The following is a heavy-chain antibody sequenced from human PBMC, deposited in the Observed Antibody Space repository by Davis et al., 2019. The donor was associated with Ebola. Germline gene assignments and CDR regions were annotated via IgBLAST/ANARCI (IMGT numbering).Heavy chain of an antibody. CDR2: IWYDGSNK. CDR1: GFTFSDYY. CDR3: ARDSGGRTFDY. Sequence: GGSLRLSCAASGFTFSDYYMHWVRQAPGKGLEWVAVIWYDGSNKYYADSVKGRFTISRDNSKNTLYLQMNSLRAEDTAVYYCARDSGGRTFDYWGQGTLVTVSS. D-gene: IGHD1-26*01. V-gene: IGHV3-33*08. J-gene: IGHJ4*02.